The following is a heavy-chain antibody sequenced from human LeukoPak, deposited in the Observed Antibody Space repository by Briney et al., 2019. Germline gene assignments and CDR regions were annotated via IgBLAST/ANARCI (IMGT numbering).Heavy chain of an antibody. J-gene: IGHJ4*02. CDR1: GTYW. CDR2: INSDGSWT. D-gene: IGHD1-1*01. CDR3: ARGGTIRYPFDY. Sequence: PGGSLRLSCAASGTYWMHWVRQAPGKGLVWVSHINSDGSWTGYADSVKGRFTISKDNAKNTVSLQMDNLRAEDTAVYYCARGGTIRYPFDYWGQETLVTVSS. V-gene: IGHV3-74*01.